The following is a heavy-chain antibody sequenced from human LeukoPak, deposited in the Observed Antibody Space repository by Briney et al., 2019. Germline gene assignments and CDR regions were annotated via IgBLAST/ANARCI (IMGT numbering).Heavy chain of an antibody. CDR3: EATSGLDY. CDR2: ISTYSSII. Sequence: PGGSLRLSCAASGFTFSSYSMNWVRQAPGKGLEWVSYISTYSSIIYYADSVKGRFTISRDNAKNSLYLQMNSLRAEDTAVYYCEATSGLDYWGQGTLVTVSS. J-gene: IGHJ4*02. D-gene: IGHD3-16*01. V-gene: IGHV3-48*01. CDR1: GFTFSSYS.